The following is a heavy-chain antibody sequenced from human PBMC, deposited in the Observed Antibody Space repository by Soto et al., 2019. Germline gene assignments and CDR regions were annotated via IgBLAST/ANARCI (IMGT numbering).Heavy chain of an antibody. CDR3: GRGLGYYGSGDFDS. V-gene: IGHV1-69*01. D-gene: IGHD3-10*01. CDR1: GGTFSSYA. CDR2: IIPIFGTA. J-gene: IGHJ4*02. Sequence: QVQLVQSGAEVKKPGSSVKVSCKASGGTFSSYAISWVRQAPGQGLEWMGGIIPIFGTANSAQKFQGRVTITADESTSTAYMELSSLGAEDTAVYYCGRGLGYYGSGDFDSLGQGTLVTVSS.